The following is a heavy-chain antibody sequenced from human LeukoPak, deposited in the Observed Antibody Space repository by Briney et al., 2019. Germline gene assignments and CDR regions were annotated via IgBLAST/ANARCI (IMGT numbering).Heavy chain of an antibody. J-gene: IGHJ3*02. D-gene: IGHD3-22*01. CDR1: GFTFSSYG. V-gene: IGHV3-30*18. CDR3: AKDLHDSSGYLHDAFDI. Sequence: GRSLRLSCAASGFTFSSYGMHWVRQAPGKGLEWVAVISYDGSNKYYADSVKGRFTISRDNSKNTLYLQMNSLRAEDTAVYYCAKDLHDSSGYLHDAFDIWGQGTTVTVSS. CDR2: ISYDGSNK.